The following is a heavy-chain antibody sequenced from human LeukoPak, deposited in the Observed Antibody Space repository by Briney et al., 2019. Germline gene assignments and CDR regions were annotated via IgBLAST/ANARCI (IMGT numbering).Heavy chain of an antibody. V-gene: IGHV3-30*02. CDR3: AKDAAPIVVVPAAIPNWFDP. CDR1: GFTFSNYG. J-gene: IGHJ5*02. Sequence: GGSLRLSCAAAGFTFSNYGMHWVGQAPGKGGEWVAFIRYDGSKKYYADSVKGRFTISRDNAKKTVYLKMKSLRAEETAVYYCAKDAAPIVVVPAAIPNWFDPWGQGTLVTVSS. D-gene: IGHD2-2*01. CDR2: IRYDGSKK.